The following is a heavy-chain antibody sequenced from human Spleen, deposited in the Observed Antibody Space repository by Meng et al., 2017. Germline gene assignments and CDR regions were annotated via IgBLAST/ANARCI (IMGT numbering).Heavy chain of an antibody. CDR3: ARDSTGTYYYYGMDV. V-gene: IGHV1-2*02. CDR1: GYTFTGYY. D-gene: IGHD1-14*01. Sequence: ASVKVSCKASGYTFTGYYMHWVRQAPGQGLEWMGWINPNSGGTNYAQKFQDRVTMTRDTSISTAYMELSSLRSEDTAVYYCARDSTGTYYYYGMDVWGQGTTVTVSS. J-gene: IGHJ6*02. CDR2: INPNSGGT.